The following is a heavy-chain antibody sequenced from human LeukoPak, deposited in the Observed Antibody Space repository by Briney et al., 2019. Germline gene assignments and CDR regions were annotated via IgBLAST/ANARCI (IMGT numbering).Heavy chain of an antibody. Sequence: GGSLRLSCAASGFTFSSYAMHWVRQAPGKGLEWVAVISYDGSNKYYADSVKGRFTISRDNSKNTLYLQMNSLRAEDTAVYYCARGGNIVVVVAATNQGFDYWGQGTLVTVSS. D-gene: IGHD2-15*01. CDR2: ISYDGSNK. J-gene: IGHJ4*02. CDR3: ARGGNIVVVVAATNQGFDY. V-gene: IGHV3-30-3*01. CDR1: GFTFSSYA.